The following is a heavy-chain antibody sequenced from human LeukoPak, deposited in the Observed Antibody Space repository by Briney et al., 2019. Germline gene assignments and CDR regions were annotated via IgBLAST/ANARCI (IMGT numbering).Heavy chain of an antibody. Sequence: PGGSLRLSCAASGFTFSSYDMHWVRQATGKGLEWVSAISTTGDTYYPGSVKGRFTISRENAKNSLYLQMNSLRAGDTAVYYCARVGSSWYYDYWGQGTLVTVSS. CDR1: GFTFSSYD. J-gene: IGHJ4*02. CDR3: ARVGSSWYYDY. V-gene: IGHV3-13*01. CDR2: ISTTGDT. D-gene: IGHD6-13*01.